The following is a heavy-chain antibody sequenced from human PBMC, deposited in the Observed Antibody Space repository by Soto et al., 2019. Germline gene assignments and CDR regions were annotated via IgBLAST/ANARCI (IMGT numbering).Heavy chain of an antibody. Sequence: QVQLVESGGGLVKPGGSLRLSCAASGFTFSDYYMSWIRQAPGKGLEWVSYISSSGSTIYYADAVKGRFTISRDNAKNSLYLQMNSLRAEDTAVYYFARDRATVTIYYYYYYMDVWGKGTTVTVSS. CDR1: GFTFSDYY. CDR3: ARDRATVTIYYYYYYMDV. D-gene: IGHD4-17*01. CDR2: ISSSGSTI. V-gene: IGHV3-11*01. J-gene: IGHJ6*03.